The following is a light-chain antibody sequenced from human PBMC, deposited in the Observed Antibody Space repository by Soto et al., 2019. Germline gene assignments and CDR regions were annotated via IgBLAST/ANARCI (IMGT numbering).Light chain of an antibody. J-gene: IGLJ7*01. CDR1: SSDVGGYNY. CDR3: SSYTSSFTVL. CDR2: EVS. V-gene: IGLV2-14*01. Sequence: QSALTQPASVSGSPGQSISISCTGASSDVGGYNYVSWFQQHPGKAPKLVIFEVSNRPSGISDRFSGSKSGNTASLTISGLQAEDEADYYCSSYTSSFTVLFGGGTQLTVL.